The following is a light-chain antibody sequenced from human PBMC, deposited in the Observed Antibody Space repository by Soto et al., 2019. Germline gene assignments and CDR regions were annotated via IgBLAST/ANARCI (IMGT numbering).Light chain of an antibody. Sequence: DIQMTQSPSTLSASVGDRVTITCGASQSISTSLAWYQHKPGKAPRLLIYKASSLETGVSSRFTGSGSGTEFTLTISSLQPDDFATYYCQQYHSYSPYTFGQGTKLEI. CDR3: QQYHSYSPYT. CDR1: QSISTS. J-gene: IGKJ2*01. CDR2: KAS. V-gene: IGKV1-5*03.